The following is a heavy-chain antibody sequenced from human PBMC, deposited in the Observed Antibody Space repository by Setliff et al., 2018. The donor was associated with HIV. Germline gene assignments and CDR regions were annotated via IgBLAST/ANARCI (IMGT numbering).Heavy chain of an antibody. CDR1: GYTFTSYD. J-gene: IGHJ4*02. V-gene: IGHV1-8*03. D-gene: IGHD5-12*01. CDR2: MNPNSGNR. CDR3: ARGATITYYFDY. Sequence: ASVKVSCKTSGYTFTSYDINWVRQATGQGLEWMGWMNPNSGNRGYAQKFQGRVTISRNTSISTAYMELSGLRSEDTAVYYCARGATITYYFDYWGQGTLVTVS.